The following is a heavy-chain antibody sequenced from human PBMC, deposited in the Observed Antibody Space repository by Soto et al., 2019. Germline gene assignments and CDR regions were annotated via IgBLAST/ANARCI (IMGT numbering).Heavy chain of an antibody. CDR1: DGSVINYY. D-gene: IGHD3-10*01. Sequence: SQTLSLTCTVFDGSVINYYWRWIRQSPGKGLECIGYVSYTGSTNYNPSLKSRVTISVDTSKNQFSLKLNSMTAADTAVYYCARHNYGSGSTYFDNWGQGTLVTVSS. J-gene: IGHJ4*02. CDR3: ARHNYGSGSTYFDN. V-gene: IGHV4-59*08. CDR2: VSYTGST.